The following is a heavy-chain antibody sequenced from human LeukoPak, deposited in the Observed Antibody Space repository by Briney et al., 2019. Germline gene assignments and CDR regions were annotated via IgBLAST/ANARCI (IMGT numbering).Heavy chain of an antibody. D-gene: IGHD5-18*01. J-gene: IGHJ4*02. V-gene: IGHV3-74*01. CDR1: GFTFSSYW. CDR3: ARNTAMVHVLDY. CDR2: IISDGSNT. Sequence: GGSLRLSCAASGFTFSSYWMHWVRQAPGKGLVWVSRIISDGSNTTYADSVKGRFTISRDNAKNTLYLQMSSLRAEDTAVYYCARNTAMVHVLDYWGQGTLVTVSS.